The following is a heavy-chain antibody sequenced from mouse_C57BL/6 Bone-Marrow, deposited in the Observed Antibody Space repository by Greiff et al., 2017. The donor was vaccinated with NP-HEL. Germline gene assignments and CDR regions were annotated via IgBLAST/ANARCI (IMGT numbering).Heavy chain of an antibody. V-gene: IGHV14-4*01. CDR3: THWDGDY. J-gene: IGHJ2*01. CDR1: GFNIKDDY. Sequence: VQLQQSGAELVRPGASVKLSCTASGFNIKDDYMHWVKQRPEQGLEWIGWIDPENGDTEYASKFQGKATITADTSSNTAYLQLSSLTSEDTAVYYCTHWDGDYWGQGTTLTVSS. CDR2: IDPENGDT. D-gene: IGHD4-1*01.